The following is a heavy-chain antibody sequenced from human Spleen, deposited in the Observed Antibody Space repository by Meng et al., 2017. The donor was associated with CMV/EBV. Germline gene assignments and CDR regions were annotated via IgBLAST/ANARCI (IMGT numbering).Heavy chain of an antibody. Sequence: ASVKVSCKASGYTFTSYGISWVRQAPGQGLEWMGWISAYNGNTNYAQKLQGRVTMTTDTSTSTAYMELRSLRSDDTAVYYCARRGEYYDFWSGYYPTYYYGMDVWGQGTTVTVSS. J-gene: IGHJ6*02. V-gene: IGHV1-18*01. D-gene: IGHD3-3*01. CDR2: ISAYNGNT. CDR1: GYTFTSYG. CDR3: ARRGEYYDFWSGYYPTYYYGMDV.